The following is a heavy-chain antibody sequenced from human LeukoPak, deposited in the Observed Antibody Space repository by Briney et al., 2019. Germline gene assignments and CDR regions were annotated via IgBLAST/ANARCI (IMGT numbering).Heavy chain of an antibody. CDR1: GFTFDDYA. D-gene: IGHD3-10*01. Sequence: PGRSLRLSCAASGFTFDDYAMHWVRQAPGKGLEWVSGISWNSGSIGYADSVKGRFTISRDNAKNSLYLQMNSLRAEDTALYYCAKDIMRGVTVYYFDYWGQGTLVTVSS. V-gene: IGHV3-9*01. CDR3: AKDIMRGVTVYYFDY. J-gene: IGHJ4*02. CDR2: ISWNSGSI.